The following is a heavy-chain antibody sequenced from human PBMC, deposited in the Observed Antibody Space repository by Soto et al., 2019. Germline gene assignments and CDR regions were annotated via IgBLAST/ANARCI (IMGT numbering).Heavy chain of an antibody. J-gene: IGHJ6*02. D-gene: IGHD3-3*01. CDR1: GGSISSYY. V-gene: IGHV4-59*01. CDR3: GRDYYTGYYYYYGMDV. CDR2: IYYSGST. Sequence: SETLSLTCTVSGGSISSYYWSWIRQPPGKGLEWIGYIYYSGSTNYNPSLKSRVTISVDTSKNQFSLKLSSVTAADTAVYYCGRDYYTGYYYYYGMDVWGQGTTVTVS.